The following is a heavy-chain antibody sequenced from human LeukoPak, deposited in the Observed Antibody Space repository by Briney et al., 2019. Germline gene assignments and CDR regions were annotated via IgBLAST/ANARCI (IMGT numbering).Heavy chain of an antibody. CDR3: ARDHTLSWYYYMDV. CDR2: IRFDGSVQ. Sequence: PGRSLRLSCAASGFTFSAYGMHWVRQGPHKGLEWVAFIRFDGSVQRYAHSVRGRFTVSRDNSNNILYVEMTSLRSDDTGVYYCARDHTLSWYYYMDVWGKGTAVTVSS. V-gene: IGHV3-30*02. D-gene: IGHD2-15*01. CDR1: GFTFSAYG. J-gene: IGHJ6*03.